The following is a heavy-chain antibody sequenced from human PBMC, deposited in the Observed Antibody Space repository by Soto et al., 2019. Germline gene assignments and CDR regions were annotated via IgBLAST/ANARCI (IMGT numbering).Heavy chain of an antibody. Sequence: QVQLVQSGAEVKKPGSSVKLSCKTSGGTFRNYAINWVRQAPGQGLEWMGGSIPVFGTANYAQTFQGRFTITADESTSTAYMEFSSLRSEDTAVYYCAIPLPKQQLVRGAFDHWGQGTLVTVAS. J-gene: IGHJ4*02. CDR1: GGTFRNYA. CDR3: AIPLPKQQLVRGAFDH. V-gene: IGHV1-69*01. D-gene: IGHD6-13*01. CDR2: SIPVFGTA.